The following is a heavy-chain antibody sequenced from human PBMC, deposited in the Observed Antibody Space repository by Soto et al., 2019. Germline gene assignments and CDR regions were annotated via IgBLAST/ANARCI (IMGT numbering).Heavy chain of an antibody. CDR1: GFTFSSYA. CDR2: ISYDGSNK. V-gene: IGHV3-30-3*01. CDR3: ARGFHSGSYYSYYYGMDV. Sequence: GGSLRLSCAASGFTFSSYAMHWVRQAPGKGLEWVAVISYDGSNKYYADSVKGRFTISRDNSKNTLYLQMNSLRAEDTAVYYCARGFHSGSYYSYYYGMDVWGQGTTVTVSS. D-gene: IGHD1-26*01. J-gene: IGHJ6*02.